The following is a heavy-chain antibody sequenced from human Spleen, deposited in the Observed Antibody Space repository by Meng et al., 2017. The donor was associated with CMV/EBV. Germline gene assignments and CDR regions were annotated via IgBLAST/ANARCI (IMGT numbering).Heavy chain of an antibody. CDR3: ARGAPIQRVLEWLDQWFDP. D-gene: IGHD3-3*01. Sequence: SFSGYCWSWIRQPPGKGLELIGEINHSGSTNYNPYLKSRVTISVDTSKNQFSLTLSSVTAADTAVYYYARGAPIQRVLEWLDQWFDPWGQGTLVTVSS. V-gene: IGHV4-34*01. J-gene: IGHJ5*02. CDR2: INHSGST. CDR1: SFSGYC.